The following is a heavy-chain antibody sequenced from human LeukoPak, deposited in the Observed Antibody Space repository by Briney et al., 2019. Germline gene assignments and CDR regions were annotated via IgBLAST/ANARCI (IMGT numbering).Heavy chain of an antibody. Sequence: PSETLSLTCAVYGGSFSGYYWSWIRQPPGKGLEWTGEINHSGSTNYNPSLKSRVTISVDTSKNQFSLKLSSVTAADTAVYYCARGYCSGGSCRFDYWGQGTLVTVSS. CDR2: INHSGST. V-gene: IGHV4-34*01. D-gene: IGHD2-15*01. J-gene: IGHJ4*02. CDR3: ARGYCSGGSCRFDY. CDR1: GGSFSGYY.